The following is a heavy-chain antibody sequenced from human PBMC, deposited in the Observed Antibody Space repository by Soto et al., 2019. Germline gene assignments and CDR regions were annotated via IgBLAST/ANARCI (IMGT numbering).Heavy chain of an antibody. CDR2: IYYSGST. CDR1: GGSISSYY. D-gene: IGHD6-13*01. J-gene: IGHJ6*02. CDR3: AREGGYSSSWYYYYGMDV. Sequence: QVQLQESGPGLVKPSETLSLTCTVSGGSISSYYWSWIRQPPGKGLELIGYIYYSGSTNYNPSLKSRLTISVDTSKNQFSLKLSSVTAADTAVYYCAREGGYSSSWYYYYGMDVWGQGTTVTVSS. V-gene: IGHV4-59*01.